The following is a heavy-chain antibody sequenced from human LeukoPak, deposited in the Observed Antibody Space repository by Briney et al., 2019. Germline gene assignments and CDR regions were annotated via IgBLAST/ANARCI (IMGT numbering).Heavy chain of an antibody. V-gene: IGHV3-30*18. J-gene: IGHJ4*02. Sequence: GGSLRLSCAASGFTFSSYGMHWVRQAPGKGLEWVAVISYDGSNKYYAESVKGRFTISRDNSKNTLYLQMNSLRAEDTAVYYCAKDVIRGYSYGALDYWGQGTLVTVSS. CDR3: AKDVIRGYSYGALDY. D-gene: IGHD5-18*01. CDR2: ISYDGSNK. CDR1: GFTFSSYG.